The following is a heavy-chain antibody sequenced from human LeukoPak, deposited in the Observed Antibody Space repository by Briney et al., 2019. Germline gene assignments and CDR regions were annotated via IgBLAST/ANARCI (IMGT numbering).Heavy chain of an antibody. V-gene: IGHV3-74*01. CDR1: GFTISSYW. CDR3: AKVQAGGIDPFDY. CDR2: TNSDGSST. D-gene: IGHD6-13*01. J-gene: IGHJ4*02. Sequence: PGGSLRLSCAASGFTISSYWMHWVRQAPGKGLVWVSRTNSDGSSTSYADSVKGRFTISRDNAKNTLYLQMNSLRAEDTAVYCCAKVQAGGIDPFDYWGQGTLVTVSS.